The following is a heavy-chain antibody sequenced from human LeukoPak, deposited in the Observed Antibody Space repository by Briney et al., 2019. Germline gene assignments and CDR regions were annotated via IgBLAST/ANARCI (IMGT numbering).Heavy chain of an antibody. J-gene: IGHJ2*01. CDR2: ICYSGST. CDR3: ARRDCGGDCYSNWYFDL. V-gene: IGHV4-59*08. CDR1: GGSISSYY. Sequence: SETLSLTCTVSGGSISSYYWSWIRQPPGKGLEWIGYICYSGSTNYNPSLKSRVTISVDTSKNQFSLKLSSVTAADTAVYYCARRDCGGDCYSNWYFDLWGRGTLVTVSS. D-gene: IGHD2-21*02.